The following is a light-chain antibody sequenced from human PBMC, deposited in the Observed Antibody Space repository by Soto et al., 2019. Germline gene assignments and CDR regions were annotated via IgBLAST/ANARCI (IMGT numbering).Light chain of an antibody. CDR1: QSVSSN. V-gene: IGKV3-15*01. CDR3: EQYNKWPQA. J-gene: IGKJ1*01. CDR2: RAS. Sequence: TQYPSTLSRSSEERATXSCRASQSVSSNLAWYQQRPGQAARVLIYRASARATGIPGTFSGSGSGTEFTLTHTSLWSGAFAVYYCEQYNKWPQAFGQGT.